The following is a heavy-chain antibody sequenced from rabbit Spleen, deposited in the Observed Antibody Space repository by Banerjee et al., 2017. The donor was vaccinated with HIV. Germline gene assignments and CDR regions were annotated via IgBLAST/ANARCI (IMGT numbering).Heavy chain of an antibody. Sequence: QSLEESGGDLVKPGASLTLTCTASGVSFGDVDVMSWVRQAAGKGLEWIACMNTATGKAVYATWAKGRFTISRTASTTVTLQMTSLTAADTATYFCSRNLENYAGSSYLDLWGPGTLVTVS. CDR2: MNTATGKA. CDR3: SRNLENYAGSSYLDL. D-gene: IGHD8-1*01. CDR1: GVSFGDVDV. V-gene: IGHV1S40*01. J-gene: IGHJ4*01.